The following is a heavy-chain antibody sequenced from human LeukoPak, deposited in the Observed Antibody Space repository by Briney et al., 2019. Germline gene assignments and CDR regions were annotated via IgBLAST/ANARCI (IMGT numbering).Heavy chain of an antibody. Sequence: ASVKVSCKASGYTFTSYDISWVRQATGQGLEWMGWMNPNSGNTGYAQKFQGRVTMTRNTFISTAYMELSGLRSEDTAVYYCARIGYSSGWYYNYYYYYGMDVWGQGTSVTVSS. D-gene: IGHD6-19*01. J-gene: IGHJ6*02. CDR1: GYTFTSYD. CDR2: MNPNSGNT. CDR3: ARIGYSSGWYYNYYYYYGMDV. V-gene: IGHV1-8*01.